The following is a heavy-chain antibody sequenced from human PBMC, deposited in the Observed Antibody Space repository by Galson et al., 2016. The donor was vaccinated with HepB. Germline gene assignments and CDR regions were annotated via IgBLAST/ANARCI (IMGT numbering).Heavy chain of an antibody. D-gene: IGHD2-21*02. CDR2: ISAYNANS. V-gene: IGHV1-18*01. CDR1: YG. Sequence: YGISWVRQAPGQGLEWMGWISAYNANSNYAQKLQGRVTMTADTSTSTAYMELRSLRSDDTAVYYCARIPTDLSFCGGDCFRFWGQGTLVTVSS. J-gene: IGHJ4*02. CDR3: ARIPTDLSFCGGDCFRF.